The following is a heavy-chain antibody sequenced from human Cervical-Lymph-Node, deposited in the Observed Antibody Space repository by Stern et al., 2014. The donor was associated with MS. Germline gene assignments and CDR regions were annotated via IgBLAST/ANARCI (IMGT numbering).Heavy chain of an antibody. CDR3: AGPRLAF. CDR1: GDTFISYA. J-gene: IGHJ4*02. Sequence: QVQLVQSGTEVKKPGSSVKVSCKASGDTFISYAITWVRQAPGHGLEWMGDIVPIFGTPNYAQKFQGRVPISADRSTSTAYMEVHSLTSEDTAVYYCAGPRLAFWGQGTQVIVSS. CDR2: IVPIFGTP. V-gene: IGHV1-69*06.